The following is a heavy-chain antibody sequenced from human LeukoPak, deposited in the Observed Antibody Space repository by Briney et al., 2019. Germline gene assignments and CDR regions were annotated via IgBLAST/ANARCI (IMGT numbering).Heavy chain of an antibody. CDR1: GGSISSYY. CDR2: IYTSGST. Sequence: SETLSLTCTVSGGSISSYYWSWIRQPAGKGLEWIGRIYTSGSTNYNPSLKSRGTISVDTSKNQFSLKLSSVTAADTAVYYCARVAMVRGVAYYYYYYMDVWGKGTTVTVSS. J-gene: IGHJ6*03. CDR3: ARVAMVRGVAYYYYYYMDV. D-gene: IGHD3-10*01. V-gene: IGHV4-4*07.